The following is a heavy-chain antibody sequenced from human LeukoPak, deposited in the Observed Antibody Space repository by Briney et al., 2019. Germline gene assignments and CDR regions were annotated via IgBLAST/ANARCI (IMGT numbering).Heavy chain of an antibody. CDR2: INQDGSEK. J-gene: IGHJ4*02. Sequence: GGSLRLSCAASGFTFSSHWMSWVRQAPGKGLEWVANINQDGSEKYYVDSVKGRFTISRDNAKNSLYLQMNSLRAEDTAVYYCARGGTLDYWGQGTLVTVSS. D-gene: IGHD3-16*01. V-gene: IGHV3-7*01. CDR1: GFTFSSHW. CDR3: ARGGTLDY.